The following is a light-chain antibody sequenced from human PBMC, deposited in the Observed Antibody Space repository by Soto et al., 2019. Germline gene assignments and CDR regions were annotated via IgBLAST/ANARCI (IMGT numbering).Light chain of an antibody. J-gene: IGKJ1*01. CDR1: QFISTW. CDR3: QCYYRYSWT. CDR2: EAS. Sequence: DIQMTQSPSTLSASVGDRVTITCRATQFISTWVAWFQQKPGKAPRLLIHEASALQSGVPSRCRGSESGTEFTLSIRRLQRDSFATYYCQCYYRYSWTFGQGTKVEI. V-gene: IGKV1-5*01.